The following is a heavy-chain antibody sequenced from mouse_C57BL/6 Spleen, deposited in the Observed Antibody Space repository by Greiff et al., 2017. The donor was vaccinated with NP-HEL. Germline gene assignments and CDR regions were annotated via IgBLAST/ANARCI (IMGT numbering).Heavy chain of an antibody. V-gene: IGHV1-7*01. Sequence: QVQLQQSGAELAKPGASVKLSCKASGYTFTSYWMHWVKQRPGQGLEWIGYINPSSGYNKYNQKFKDKATLTADKSSSTAYMQLISLTYEDSAVYYCGSNYYFDYWGQGTTLTVSS. CDR2: INPSSGYN. J-gene: IGHJ2*01. D-gene: IGHD1-3*01. CDR1: GYTFTSYW. CDR3: GSNYYFDY.